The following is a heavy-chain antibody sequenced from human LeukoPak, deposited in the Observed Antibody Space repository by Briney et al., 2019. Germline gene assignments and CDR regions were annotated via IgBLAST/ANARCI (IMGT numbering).Heavy chain of an antibody. D-gene: IGHD5-12*01. CDR1: GFTFSSCN. V-gene: IGHV3-7*04. CDR3: ARGGTYTDYDPDFDI. Sequence: GGSLRLSCAASGFTFSSCNMNWVRQAPGKGLEWVANIKQDGSEKYYVDSVKGRFTISRDNAKNSLYLQMNSLRAEDTAVFYCARGGTYTDYDPDFDIWGQGTLVTVSS. CDR2: IKQDGSEK. J-gene: IGHJ4*02.